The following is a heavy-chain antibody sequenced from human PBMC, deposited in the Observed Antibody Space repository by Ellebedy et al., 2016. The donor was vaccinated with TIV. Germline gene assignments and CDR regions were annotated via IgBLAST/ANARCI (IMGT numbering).Heavy chain of an antibody. CDR1: GYTFTGYY. V-gene: IGHV1-46*01. Sequence: ASVKVSCKASGYTFTGYYIHWVRQAPGQGLEWLGVIDPTGDTTTYAQRFQGRLTVTSDKSTNTVYMELSSLRSEDTAVYYCARRYYFDYWGQGTLVTVAS. J-gene: IGHJ4*02. CDR3: ARRYYFDY. CDR2: IDPTGDTT.